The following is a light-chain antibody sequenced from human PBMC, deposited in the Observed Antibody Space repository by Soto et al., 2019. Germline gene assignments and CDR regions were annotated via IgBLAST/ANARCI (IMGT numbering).Light chain of an antibody. CDR3: QEFGRT. Sequence: EIVMTQSPATLSVSPGERATLSCMASQSVGSALAWFQQRPGQAPSLLIHGASSRATGTPDRFSGFGSGTDFTLTISRLEPEDFAVYYCQEFGRTFG. J-gene: IGKJ2*01. CDR1: QSVGSA. V-gene: IGKV3-20*01. CDR2: GAS.